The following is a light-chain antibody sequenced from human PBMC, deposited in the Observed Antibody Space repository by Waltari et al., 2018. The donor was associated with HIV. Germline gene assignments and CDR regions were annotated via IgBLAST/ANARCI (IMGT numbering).Light chain of an antibody. V-gene: IGLV1-44*01. CDR3: AAWDDTLKVYV. CDR2: NDD. CDR1: GSNIRSNY. J-gene: IGLJ1*01. Sequence: QSVLAQPHSVSGAPGQRVTISCSGSGSNIRSNYVNWYQQLPVTAPSVLIYNDDQRPSGVPARFSGSKAGTTASLAISGLQSEDEADYYCAAWDDTLKVYVFGTGTKVTVL.